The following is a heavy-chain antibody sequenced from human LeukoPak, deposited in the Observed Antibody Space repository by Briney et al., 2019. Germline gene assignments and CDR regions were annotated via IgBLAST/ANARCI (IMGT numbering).Heavy chain of an antibody. V-gene: IGHV1-18*01. CDR2: INNYNGNT. J-gene: IGHJ6*03. CDR1: GYTFTNYD. D-gene: IGHD1-26*01. Sequence: ASVKVSCKASGYTFTNYDISWVRQAPGQGLEWMGWINNYNGNTHYAQNVLGRVTMTTDTSTGTAYMELGSQTSDDTAVYYCARVVGGTTTYYHMDVWGKGTTVTVSS. CDR3: ARVVGGTTTYYHMDV.